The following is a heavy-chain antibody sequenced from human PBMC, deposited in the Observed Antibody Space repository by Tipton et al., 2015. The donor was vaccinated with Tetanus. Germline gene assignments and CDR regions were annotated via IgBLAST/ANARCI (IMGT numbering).Heavy chain of an antibody. Sequence: TLSLTCTVSGGSISSTNYYWGWIRQPPGKGLEWIGSIYYSGTTYSNPSLGSRVTMSVDTSKIQFSLKVSSVTAADTAVYYCARLSSSANDAHAFDIWGQGTMVTVSS. D-gene: IGHD3-22*01. CDR1: GGSISSTNYY. CDR3: ARLSSSANDAHAFDI. V-gene: IGHV4-39*01. J-gene: IGHJ3*02. CDR2: IYYSGTT.